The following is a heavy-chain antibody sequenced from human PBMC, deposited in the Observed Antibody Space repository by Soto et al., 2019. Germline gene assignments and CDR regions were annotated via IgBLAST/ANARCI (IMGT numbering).Heavy chain of an antibody. J-gene: IGHJ3*02. CDR3: ARGLRVITFGGVIAKGDAFDI. D-gene: IGHD3-16*02. CDR1: GGSISSYY. CDR2: IYYSGST. V-gene: IGHV4-59*12. Sequence: PSETLSLTCTVSGGSISSYYWSWIRQPPGKGLEWIGYIYYSGSTNYNPSLKSRVTISVDTSKNQFSLKLSSVTAADTAVYYCARGLRVITFGGVIAKGDAFDIWGQGTMVTVSS.